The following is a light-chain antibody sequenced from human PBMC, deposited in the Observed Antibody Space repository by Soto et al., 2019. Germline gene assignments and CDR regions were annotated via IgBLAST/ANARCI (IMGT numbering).Light chain of an antibody. CDR3: RSYTSSSTPVV. CDR1: SSDVGGYNY. V-gene: IGLV2-14*01. CDR2: DVS. J-gene: IGLJ2*01. Sequence: QSALTQPASVSGSPGQSITISCTGTSSDVGGYNYVSWYQQHPGKAPKLMIYDVSNRPSGVSNRFSGSKSGNTASLTSSGLQAEDEADYSCRSYTSSSTPVVFGGGTKLTVL.